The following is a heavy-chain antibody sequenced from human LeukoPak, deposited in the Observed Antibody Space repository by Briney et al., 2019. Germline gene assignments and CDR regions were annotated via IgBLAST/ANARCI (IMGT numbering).Heavy chain of an antibody. D-gene: IGHD3-3*01. CDR3: AREKLVYYDFWSGSHNRSNYYYYGMDV. V-gene: IGHV1-2*02. Sequence: GASVKVSCKASGYTFTGYYMHWVRQAPGQGLEWMGWINPNSGGTNYAQKFQGRVTMTRDTSISTAYMELSRLRSDDTAVYYCAREKLVYYDFWSGSHNRSNYYYYGMDVWGQGTTVTVSS. CDR2: INPNSGGT. CDR1: GYTFTGYY. J-gene: IGHJ6*02.